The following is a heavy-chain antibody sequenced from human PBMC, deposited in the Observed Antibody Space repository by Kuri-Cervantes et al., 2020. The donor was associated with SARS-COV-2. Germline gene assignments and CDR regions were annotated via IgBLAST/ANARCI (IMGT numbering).Heavy chain of an antibody. V-gene: IGHV3-53*05. J-gene: IGHJ6*03. D-gene: IGHD2-2*01. CDR1: GLDIRSEY. CDR3: ARDSSGTSSLPYYYMDV. CDR2: IYSGGGGGGT. Sequence: GGSLRLSCAASGLDIRSEYMTWVRQAPGKGLEWVSVIYSGGGGGGTHYAESAQGRFTISRDNSKNTLYLQMNSLRAEDTAVYYCARDSSGTSSLPYYYMDVWGKGTTVTVSS.